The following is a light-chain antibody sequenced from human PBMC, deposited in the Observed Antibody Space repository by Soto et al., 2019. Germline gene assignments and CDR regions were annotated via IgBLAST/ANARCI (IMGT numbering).Light chain of an antibody. V-gene: IGLV2-11*01. CDR2: DVS. CDR3: SSYAGSYTWV. Sequence: QSALTQPHSVSGSPGQSVTISCTGTSSDVGGYNYVSWYQQHPGKAPKLMIYDVSKRPSGVPDRFSGSKSGNTASLTISGLQADDEADYYCSSYAGSYTWVFGGGTKLTVL. CDR1: SSDVGGYNY. J-gene: IGLJ3*02.